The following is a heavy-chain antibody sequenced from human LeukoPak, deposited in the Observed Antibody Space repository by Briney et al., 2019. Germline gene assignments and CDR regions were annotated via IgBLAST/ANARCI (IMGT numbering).Heavy chain of an antibody. D-gene: IGHD3-10*01. CDR3: ARETGDVLLGAFDI. V-gene: IGHV3-7*05. CDR1: GFTFSNYW. CDR2: IKQDGSEE. J-gene: IGHJ3*02. Sequence: GGSLRLSCAASGFTFSNYWMSWVRQAPGKGLEWVANIKQDGSEEVYVDSVKGRFTISRDNAKNSLFLQMNTLRAEDTAVYYCARETGDVLLGAFDIWGQGTMVTVSS.